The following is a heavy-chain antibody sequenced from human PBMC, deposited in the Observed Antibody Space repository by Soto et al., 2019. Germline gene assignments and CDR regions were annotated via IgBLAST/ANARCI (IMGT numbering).Heavy chain of an antibody. V-gene: IGHV3-30-3*01. D-gene: IGHD3-10*01. CDR3: AREWSTSGDLDY. J-gene: IGHJ4*02. CDR2: ISYDGSIK. CDR1: GFTFSSHA. Sequence: QVQLVESGGGVVQPGRSLRLSCAASGFTFSSHAIQWVRQAPGKGLEWVAVISYDGSIKYYADSVKGRFTISRDNSKTTAYLQMNSLRAEDTAVFYGAREWSTSGDLDYWGQGTLVIVSS.